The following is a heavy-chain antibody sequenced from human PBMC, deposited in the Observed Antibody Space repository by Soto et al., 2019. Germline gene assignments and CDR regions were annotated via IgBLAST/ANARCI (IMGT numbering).Heavy chain of an antibody. CDR2: IYYSGST. CDR1: GGSISSGGYY. D-gene: IGHD3-16*02. V-gene: IGHV4-31*03. J-gene: IGHJ5*02. CDR3: ARGIMITFGGFIGPRGWFDP. Sequence: SETLSLTCTVSGGSISSGGYYWSWIRQHPGKGLEWIGYIYYSGSTYYNPSLKSRVTISVDTSKNQFSLKLSSVTAADTAVYYCARGIMITFGGFIGPRGWFDPWARDPWAPSP.